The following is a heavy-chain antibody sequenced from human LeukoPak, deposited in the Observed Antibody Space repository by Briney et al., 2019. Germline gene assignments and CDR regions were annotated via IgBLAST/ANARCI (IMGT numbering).Heavy chain of an antibody. J-gene: IGHJ5*02. D-gene: IGHD6-19*01. Sequence: SETLSLTCTVSGGSISSYHWSWIRQPPGKGLEWIGYIYYSGSTNYNPSLKSRVTISVDTSKNQFSLKLSSVTAADTAVYYCARVHVGYSSGWYESPLSQVPNWFDPWGQGTLVTVSS. CDR1: GGSISSYH. V-gene: IGHV4-59*01. CDR3: ARVHVGYSSGWYESPLSQVPNWFDP. CDR2: IYYSGST.